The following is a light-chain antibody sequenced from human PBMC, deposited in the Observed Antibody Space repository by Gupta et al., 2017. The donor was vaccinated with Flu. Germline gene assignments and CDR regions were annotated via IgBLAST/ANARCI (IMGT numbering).Light chain of an antibody. V-gene: IGLV2-14*01. J-gene: IGLJ1*01. CDR1: TSDVGDYNF. CDR3: SSYSSGITPYV. Sequence: QSALTQPASVSGSPGQSITISCTGSTSDVGDYNFVSWYQQHPGKAPKLIIYEVSNRPSGVSNRFSGSKSGSTASLTISGLQADDEADYYCSSYSSGITPYVFGTGTTVTVL. CDR2: EVS.